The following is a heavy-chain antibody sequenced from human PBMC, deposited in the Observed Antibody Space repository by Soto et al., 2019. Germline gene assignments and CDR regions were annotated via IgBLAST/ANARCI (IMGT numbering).Heavy chain of an antibody. CDR1: GYSFVSYW. V-gene: IGHV5-51*01. D-gene: IGHD3-9*01. CDR3: ATGYYYDQENFAYYRDAFDV. J-gene: IGHJ3*01. CDR2: MYPGDSEI. Sequence: GESLKISCKASGYSFVSYWIGWVRQMPGKGLEWMAIMYPGDSEIRYSPSFEGHVTISADNSISTAFLEWSSLKASDTAMYYCATGYYYDQENFAYYRDAFDVWGQGTMVTVSS.